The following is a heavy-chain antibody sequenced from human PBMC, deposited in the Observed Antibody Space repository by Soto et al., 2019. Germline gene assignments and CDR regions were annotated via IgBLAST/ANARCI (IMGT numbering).Heavy chain of an antibody. CDR3: ARDVRGTYDFWSGYYGPPKFYYYGMDV. CDR2: IYSGGST. J-gene: IGHJ6*02. CDR1: GFTVSSNY. Sequence: PGGSLRLSCAASGFTVSSNYMSWVRQAPGKGLEWVSVIYSGGSTYYADSVKGRFTISRDNSKNTLYLQMNSLRAEDTAVYYCARDVRGTYDFWSGYYGPPKFYYYGMDVWGQGTTVTVSS. D-gene: IGHD3-3*01. V-gene: IGHV3-53*01.